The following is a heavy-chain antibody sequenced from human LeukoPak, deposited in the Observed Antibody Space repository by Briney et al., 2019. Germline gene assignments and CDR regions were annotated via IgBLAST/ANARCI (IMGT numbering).Heavy chain of an antibody. J-gene: IGHJ6*02. Sequence: ASVTVSCKASGYTFTNYGISWVRQAPGQGIEWMGWISAYNGNTNYAQRLQGRVTMTTDTSTSTAYTELRSLRSDDPAVYYCAREGYFGSGIDYYYGMDVWGQGTKVTVSS. CDR2: ISAYNGNT. D-gene: IGHD3-10*01. V-gene: IGHV1-18*01. CDR3: AREGYFGSGIDYYYGMDV. CDR1: GYTFTNYG.